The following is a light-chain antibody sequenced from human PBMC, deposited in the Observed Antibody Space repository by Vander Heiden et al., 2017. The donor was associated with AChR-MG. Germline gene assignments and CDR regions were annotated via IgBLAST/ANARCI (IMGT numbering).Light chain of an antibody. Sequence: EVVLTQSPATLCSSPGERATLSCRASQGVSSYFAWYQQKPGQAPRLLIYDTSNRATGIPARFSGSGSGTDFTLTISSLEPEDSAVYYCQQRSDWPPSITFGQGTRLEIK. J-gene: IGKJ5*01. CDR3: QQRSDWPPSIT. CDR1: QGVSSY. V-gene: IGKV3-11*01. CDR2: DTS.